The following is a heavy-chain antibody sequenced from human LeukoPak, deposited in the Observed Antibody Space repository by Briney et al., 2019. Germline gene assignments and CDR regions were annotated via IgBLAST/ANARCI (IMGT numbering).Heavy chain of an antibody. D-gene: IGHD2-15*01. CDR2: ISSSGSGTYI. Sequence: GGSLRLSCAASGFTLSSYWMHWVRQAPGKGLEWVSTISSSGSGTYIYYADSVKGRFTISRDNAKNSLYLQMNSLRAEDTAVYYCARDPGRSGGSCYSDYWGQGTLVTVSS. CDR1: GFTLSSYW. CDR3: ARDPGRSGGSCYSDY. V-gene: IGHV3-21*01. J-gene: IGHJ4*02.